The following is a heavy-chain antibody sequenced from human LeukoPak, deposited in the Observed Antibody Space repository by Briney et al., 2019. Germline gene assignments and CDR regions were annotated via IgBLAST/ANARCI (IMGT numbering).Heavy chain of an antibody. CDR1: GFTFSSYG. Sequence: PGGSLRLSCAASGFTFSSYGMHWVRQAPGKGLEWVAFIRYGGNNKYYPDSVKGRFTISRDNSKNTLYLQMNSLRTEDTAVYYCARRWAVAAVDYWGQGTLVTVSS. CDR3: ARRWAVAAVDY. D-gene: IGHD6-19*01. CDR2: IRYGGNNK. J-gene: IGHJ4*02. V-gene: IGHV3-30*02.